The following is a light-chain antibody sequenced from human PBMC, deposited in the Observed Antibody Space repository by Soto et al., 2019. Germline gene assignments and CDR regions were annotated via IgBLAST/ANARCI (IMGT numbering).Light chain of an antibody. CDR1: RSVSTN. Sequence: DIILTQSPATLSVSPGERATLSCRASRSVSTNLAWYQHKLGQGPRLLIYGASTRVTGVPARFSGSGSGSDFTFIISFLKSEDFGVYYCQQYDNSLPPVTFGGGTKVEI. CDR2: GAS. CDR3: QQYDNSLPPVT. J-gene: IGKJ4*01. V-gene: IGKV3-15*01.